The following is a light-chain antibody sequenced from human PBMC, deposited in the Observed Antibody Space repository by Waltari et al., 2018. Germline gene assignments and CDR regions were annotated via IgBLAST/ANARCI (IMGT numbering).Light chain of an antibody. Sequence: DIQMTQSPPSLSASVGDRVTITCRATQSISTSLNWYKHKAGKAPKLLIYGASTLERGVPSRFSGSGSGTDFTLTINSLRPEDFATYYCQQSYTAPFTFGPGTRVDLK. CDR2: GAS. CDR1: QSISTS. CDR3: QQSYTAPFT. J-gene: IGKJ3*01. V-gene: IGKV1-39*01.